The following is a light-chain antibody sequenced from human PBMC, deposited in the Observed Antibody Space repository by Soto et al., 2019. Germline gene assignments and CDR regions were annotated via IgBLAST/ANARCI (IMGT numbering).Light chain of an antibody. CDR1: QSLLHTDGHHF. CDR2: WGS. V-gene: IGKV4-1*01. CDR3: QQYYNSPLT. J-gene: IGKJ4*02. Sequence: EIVMTQSPLSLPVSPGEPASISCRSSQSLLHTDGHHFLDWYLQKPGQPPKLLIYWGSTRESGVPDRFSGSGSGRDFTLTISSLQAEDVAVYYCQQYYNSPLTFGGGTKVDIK.